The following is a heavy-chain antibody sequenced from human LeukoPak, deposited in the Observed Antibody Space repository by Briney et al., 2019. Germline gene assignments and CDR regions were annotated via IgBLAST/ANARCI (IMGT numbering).Heavy chain of an antibody. D-gene: IGHD3-3*01. Sequence: ASVKVSCKASGYTFTSYAMNWVRQAPGQGLEWVGWINTNTGNPTYAQGFTGRFVFSLDTSVSTAYLQISSLKAEDTAVYYCARKSYYEEYNWFDPWGQGTLVTVSS. CDR1: GYTFTSYA. J-gene: IGHJ5*02. CDR3: ARKSYYEEYNWFDP. V-gene: IGHV7-4-1*02. CDR2: INTNTGNP.